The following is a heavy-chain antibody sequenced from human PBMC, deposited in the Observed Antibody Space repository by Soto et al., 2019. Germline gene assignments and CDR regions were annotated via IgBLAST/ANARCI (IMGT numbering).Heavy chain of an antibody. Sequence: PGGSLRLSCAASGFTFSSYGMHWVRQAPGKGLEWVAVIWYDGSNKYYADSVKGRFTISRDNSKNTLYLQMNSLRAEDTAVYYCARVFRPPRSNYGINYYYGMDVWGQGTTVTVSS. CDR2: IWYDGSNK. CDR3: ARVFRPPRSNYGINYYYGMDV. CDR1: GFTFSSYG. D-gene: IGHD4-4*01. J-gene: IGHJ6*02. V-gene: IGHV3-33*01.